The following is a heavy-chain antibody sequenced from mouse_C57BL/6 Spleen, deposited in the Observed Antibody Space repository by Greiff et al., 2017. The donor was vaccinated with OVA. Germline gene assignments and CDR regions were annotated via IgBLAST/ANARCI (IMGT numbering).Heavy chain of an antibody. CDR1: GYAFSSYW. Sequence: VQLQQSGAELVKPGASVKISCKASGYAFSSYWMNWVKQRPGKGLAWIGQIYPGDGDTNYNGKFKGKATLTADKSSSTAYMQLSSLTSEDSAVYFCARTYGSSDWYFDVWGTGTTVTVSS. CDR3: ARTYGSSDWYFDV. V-gene: IGHV1-80*01. D-gene: IGHD1-1*01. J-gene: IGHJ1*03. CDR2: IYPGDGDT.